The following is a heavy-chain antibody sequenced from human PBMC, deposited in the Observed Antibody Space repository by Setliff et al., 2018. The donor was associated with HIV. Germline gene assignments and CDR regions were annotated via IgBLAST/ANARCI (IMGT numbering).Heavy chain of an antibody. D-gene: IGHD7-27*01. CDR3: ARDRRGANWGFIRAFDI. J-gene: IGHJ3*02. CDR1: GYTFTSYG. CDR2: INIRSGNT. Sequence: ASVKVSCKASGYTFTSYGVSWVRQAPGQGLEWMGWINIRSGNTNYAQKFQGRVTMTTDTSTSTAYMGLRSLRSDDTAVYYCARDRRGANWGFIRAFDIWGQGTMVTVSS. V-gene: IGHV1-18*01.